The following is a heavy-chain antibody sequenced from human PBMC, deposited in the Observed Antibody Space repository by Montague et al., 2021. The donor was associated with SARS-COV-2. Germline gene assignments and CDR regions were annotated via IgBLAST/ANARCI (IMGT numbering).Heavy chain of an antibody. CDR1: GDSVAIDGPA. J-gene: IGHJ6*04. CDR2: TYYRSKWYN. D-gene: IGHD3-10*01. V-gene: IGHV6-1*01. Sequence: CAISGDSVAIDGPAWNSVGHSPSRGLEWLGRTYYRSKWYNDYAVSVKIRITINPDTSKNQFSLQLNSVTPEDTAVYYCARGIWFGELLTGYYYYGMDVWGKGNTVTVSS. CDR3: ARGIWFGELLTGYYYYGMDV.